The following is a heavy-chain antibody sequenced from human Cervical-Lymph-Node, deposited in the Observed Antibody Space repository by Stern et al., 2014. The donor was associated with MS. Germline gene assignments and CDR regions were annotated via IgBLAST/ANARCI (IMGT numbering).Heavy chain of an antibody. CDR2: ISANSGNT. V-gene: IGHV1-18*01. CDR1: GYVFTING. CDR3: ARDRDWRFDS. D-gene: IGHD2-21*02. J-gene: IGHJ4*02. Sequence: MQLVESGAEVKTPGASVKVSCKTSGYVFTINGISWVRQAPGQGLEWMGWISANSGNTHYAQEFQGRVTMTTDTSTSTAYMELRSLRSDDTAVYYCARDRDWRFDSWGQGTLVTVSS.